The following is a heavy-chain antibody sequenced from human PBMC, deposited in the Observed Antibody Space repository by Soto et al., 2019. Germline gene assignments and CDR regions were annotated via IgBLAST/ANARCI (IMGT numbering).Heavy chain of an antibody. CDR3: AKEVRGYFGDYYCMDV. V-gene: IGHV3-23*01. D-gene: IGHD3-10*01. CDR2: ISGSGGST. J-gene: IGHJ6*02. Sequence: EVQLLESGGGLVQPGGSLRLSCAASGFTFSSYAMSWVRQAPGKGLEWVSAISGSGGSTYYADSVKGRFTISRDNSKNTLYLQMNSLRAEDTAVYYCAKEVRGYFGDYYCMDVWGQGTTVTVSS. CDR1: GFTFSSYA.